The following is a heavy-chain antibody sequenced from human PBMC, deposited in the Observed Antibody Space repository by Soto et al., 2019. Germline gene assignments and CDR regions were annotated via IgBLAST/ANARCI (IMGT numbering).Heavy chain of an antibody. CDR2: IIPIFGTA. CDR1: GGTFSSYA. J-gene: IGHJ5*02. Sequence: GASVKVSCKASGGTFSSYAISWVRQAPGQGLEWMGGIIPIFGTANYAQKFQGRVTITADKSTSTAYMELSSLRSEDTAVYYCAGETGTTGVNWFDPWGQGTLVTVSS. V-gene: IGHV1-69*06. CDR3: AGETGTTGVNWFDP. D-gene: IGHD1-1*01.